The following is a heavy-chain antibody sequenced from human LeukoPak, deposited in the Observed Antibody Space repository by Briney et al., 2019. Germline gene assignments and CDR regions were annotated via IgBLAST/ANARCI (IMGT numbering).Heavy chain of an antibody. Sequence: RGSLRLSCAASGFTFDDYALHWVRQAPGKGLEWVSLISGDAGDTYYADSVKGRFTISRDNSRNSLYLQMNSLRTEDTALYYCAKSIPGGQHRPPEYWGQGTLVTVSS. V-gene: IGHV3-43*02. CDR1: GFTFDDYA. J-gene: IGHJ4*02. CDR3: AKSIPGGQHRPPEY. CDR2: ISGDAGDT. D-gene: IGHD2-8*02.